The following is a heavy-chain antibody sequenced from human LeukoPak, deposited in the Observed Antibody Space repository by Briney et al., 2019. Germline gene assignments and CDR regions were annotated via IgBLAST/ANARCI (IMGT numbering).Heavy chain of an antibody. CDR1: GGSFSGYY. CDR3: ASAVLYYYDSSGYYDY. Sequence: PSETLSLTCAVYGGSFSGYYWSWIRQPPGKGLEWIGEINHSGSTNYNPSPKSRVTISVDTSKNQFSLKLSSVTAADTAVYYCASAVLYYYDSSGYYDYWGQGTLVTVSS. J-gene: IGHJ4*02. D-gene: IGHD3-22*01. CDR2: INHSGST. V-gene: IGHV4-34*01.